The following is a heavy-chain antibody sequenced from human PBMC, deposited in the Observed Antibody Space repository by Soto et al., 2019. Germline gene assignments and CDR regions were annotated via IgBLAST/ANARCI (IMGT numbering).Heavy chain of an antibody. J-gene: IGHJ5*02. Sequence: SETLSLTCTVSGGSISSGGYYWSWIRQHPGKGLEWIGYIYYSGSTYYNPSLKSRVTISVDTSKNQFSLKLSSVTAADTAVYYCARGTGTTRGNWFDPWGPGTLVTVSS. D-gene: IGHD1-7*01. CDR1: GGSISSGGYY. CDR3: ARGTGTTRGNWFDP. CDR2: IYYSGST. V-gene: IGHV4-31*03.